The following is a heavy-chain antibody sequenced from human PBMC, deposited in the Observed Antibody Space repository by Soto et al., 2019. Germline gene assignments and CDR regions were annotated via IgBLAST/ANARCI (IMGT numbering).Heavy chain of an antibody. Sequence: PGGSLRLSCAASGFTFDDYAMHWVRQAPGKGLEWVSGISWNSGSIGHADSVKGRFTISRDNAKNSLYLQMNSLRAEDTAVYYCARTPALITFGGVIDYYYYGMDVWGQGTTVTVSS. V-gene: IGHV3-9*01. CDR1: GFTFDDYA. J-gene: IGHJ6*02. CDR3: ARTPALITFGGVIDYYYYGMDV. D-gene: IGHD3-16*02. CDR2: ISWNSGSI.